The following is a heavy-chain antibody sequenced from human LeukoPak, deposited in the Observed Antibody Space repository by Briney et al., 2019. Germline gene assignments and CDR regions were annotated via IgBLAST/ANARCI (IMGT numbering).Heavy chain of an antibody. CDR3: ARVYRKNSGSSFDY. CDR2: IRYDGSNK. Sequence: PGGSLRLSCAASGFTFSSYGMHWVRQAPGKGLEWVAFIRYDGSNKYYADSVKGRFTISRDNAKNSLYLQMNSLRAEDTAVYYCARVYRKNSGSSFDYWGQGTLVTVSS. J-gene: IGHJ4*02. D-gene: IGHD3-10*01. V-gene: IGHV3-30*02. CDR1: GFTFSSYG.